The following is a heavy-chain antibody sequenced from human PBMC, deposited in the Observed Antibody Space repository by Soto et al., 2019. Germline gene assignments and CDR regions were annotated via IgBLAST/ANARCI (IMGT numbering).Heavy chain of an antibody. CDR2: INHSGST. J-gene: IGHJ6*02. D-gene: IGHD6-19*01. CDR3: ARGGGAVAVGWFYYYYGMDV. V-gene: IGHV4-34*01. Sequence: XGTLSLSCAVYGGSFSGYYWSWIRQPPGKGLEWIGEINHSGSTNYNPSLKSRVTISVDTSKNQFSLKLSSVTAADTAVYYCARGGGAVAVGWFYYYYGMDVWGQGTTVTVSS. CDR1: GGSFSGYY.